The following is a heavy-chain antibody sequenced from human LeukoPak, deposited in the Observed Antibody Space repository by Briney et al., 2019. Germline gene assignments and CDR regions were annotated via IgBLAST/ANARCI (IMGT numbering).Heavy chain of an antibody. CDR1: GFTFGDFA. CDR3: TRGDGTGVL. V-gene: IGHV3-49*04. CDR2: IRTRPHGGTT. J-gene: IGHJ4*02. D-gene: IGHD2-8*01. Sequence: PGRSLRLSWIASGFTFGDFAMSWVRQAPGNGLEWLGFIRTRPHGGTTEYAASVKARFTISRDDSKSIAYPQMNSLKTEGTAVYYCTRGDGTGVLWGQGTLVTVSS.